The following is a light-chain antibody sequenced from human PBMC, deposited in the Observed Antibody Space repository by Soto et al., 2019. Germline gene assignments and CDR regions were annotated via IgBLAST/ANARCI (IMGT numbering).Light chain of an antibody. V-gene: IGKV1-5*01. CDR3: QQYENYWT. J-gene: IGKJ1*01. CDR2: DAS. CDR1: QPISSW. Sequence: DIQMTQSPPTLSASVGARVTITCRASQPISSWLAWYHQKPGKAPNLLIYDASNLESGVPSRFSGSGSGTEFTLTISSLQPEDFGIYDCQQYENYWTFGQGTKVDI.